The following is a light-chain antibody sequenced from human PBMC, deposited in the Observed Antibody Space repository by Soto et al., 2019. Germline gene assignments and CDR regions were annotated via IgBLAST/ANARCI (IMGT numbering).Light chain of an antibody. CDR2: LGS. V-gene: IGKV2-28*01. CDR3: MQALQTPFT. J-gene: IGKJ3*01. Sequence: DIVMTQSPLSLPVTPGEPASISCRSSQSLLHSNKNNYLDWYLQKPGQSPQLLIYLGSNRASGVPDRFSGIGSGTDFTLKISRVEAEDVGFYFCMQALQTPFTFGPGTKVEIK. CDR1: QSLLHSNKNNY.